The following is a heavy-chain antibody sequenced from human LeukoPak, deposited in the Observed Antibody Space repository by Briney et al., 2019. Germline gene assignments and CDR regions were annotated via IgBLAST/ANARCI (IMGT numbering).Heavy chain of an antibody. CDR2: IIPIFGTA. J-gene: IGHJ4*02. CDR3: ARSTVDTAMVSPRSFDY. Sequence: SVRVSCKASGGTFSSYAISWVRQAPGQGLEWMGGIIPIFGTANYAQKFQGRVTITADESTSTAYMELSSLRSEDTAVYYCARSTVDTAMVSPRSFDYWGQGTLVTVSS. V-gene: IGHV1-69*13. CDR1: GGTFSSYA. D-gene: IGHD5-18*01.